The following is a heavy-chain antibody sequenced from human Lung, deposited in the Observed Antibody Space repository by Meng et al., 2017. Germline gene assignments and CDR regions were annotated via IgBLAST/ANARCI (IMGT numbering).Heavy chain of an antibody. CDR1: GGSFSDYY. CDR3: ARGPTTMAHDFDY. V-gene: IGHV4-34*01. J-gene: IGHJ4*02. Sequence: QVQLQQWGAGLLKPSETLSLTCFVSGGSFSDYYWNWIRQPPGKGLEWIGEINHSGSTNYNPSLESRATISVDTSQNNLSLKLSSVTAADSAVYYCARGPTTMAHDFDYWGQGTLVTVSS. CDR2: INHSGST. D-gene: IGHD4-11*01.